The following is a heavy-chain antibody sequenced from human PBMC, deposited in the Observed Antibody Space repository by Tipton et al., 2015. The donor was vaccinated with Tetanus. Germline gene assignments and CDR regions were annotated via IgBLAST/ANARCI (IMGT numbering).Heavy chain of an antibody. CDR1: GFTFSSYA. CDR3: ARDNGDISGWYNDL. Sequence: SLRLSCAASGFTFSSYAMDWVRQAPGKGLEWVAVISYDGSNKYYADSVKGRFTISRDNSKNTLYLQMNSLRAEDTAVYYCARDNGDISGWYNDLWGQGTLVIVSS. V-gene: IGHV3-30*04. CDR2: ISYDGSNK. J-gene: IGHJ5*02. D-gene: IGHD6-19*01.